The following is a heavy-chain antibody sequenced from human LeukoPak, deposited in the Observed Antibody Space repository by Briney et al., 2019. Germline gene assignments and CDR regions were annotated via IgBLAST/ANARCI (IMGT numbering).Heavy chain of an antibody. V-gene: IGHV3-21*01. D-gene: IGHD3-22*01. CDR2: ISSSSSYI. CDR1: GFTFSSYS. Sequence: GGSLRLSCAASGFTFSSYSMNWVRQAPGKGLEWVSSISSSSSYIYYADSVKGRFTISRDNAENSLYLQMNSLRAEDTAVYYCARAAGDSSGYYHESYYFDYWGQGTLVTVSS. CDR3: ARAAGDSSGYYHESYYFDY. J-gene: IGHJ4*02.